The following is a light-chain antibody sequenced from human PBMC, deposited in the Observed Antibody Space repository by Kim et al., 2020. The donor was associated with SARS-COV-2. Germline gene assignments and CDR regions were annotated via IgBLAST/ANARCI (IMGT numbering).Light chain of an antibody. CDR1: QSVDGW. CDR3: KQYETYWT. Sequence: DIQMTQSPSTLSAFVGDRVTMTCRASQSVDGWLAWYQQKPGKALRLLIYQASKLASGVSARFSGSGSGTDFTLTVSNLQSDDSAVYYCKQYETYWTFGPGTKVDIK. CDR2: QAS. V-gene: IGKV1-5*03. J-gene: IGKJ1*01.